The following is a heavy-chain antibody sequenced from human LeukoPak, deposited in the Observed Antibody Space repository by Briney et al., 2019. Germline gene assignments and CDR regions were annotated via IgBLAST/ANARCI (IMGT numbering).Heavy chain of an antibody. CDR1: GGSISSGGYY. V-gene: IGHV4-30-2*01. CDR3: ARDTPGGGYSPEGHEVDV. CDR2: IYHSGST. J-gene: IGHJ6*04. D-gene: IGHD6-13*01. Sequence: SETLSLTCTVSGGSISSGGYYWSWIRQPPGKGLEWIGYIYHSGSTYYNPSLKSRVTISVDRSKNQFSLKLSSVTAADTAVYYCARDTPGGGYSPEGHEVDVWGKGTTVTVSS.